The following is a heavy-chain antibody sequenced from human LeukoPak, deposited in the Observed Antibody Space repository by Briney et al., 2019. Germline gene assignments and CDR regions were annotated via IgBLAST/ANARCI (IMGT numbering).Heavy chain of an antibody. CDR2: ISSSSSYI. CDR1: GFTFSSYS. Sequence: GGSLRLSCAASGFTFSSYSMNWVRHAPGKGLEWVSSISSSSSYIYYTDSVKGRFTISRDNAKKSLYLQMNSLRAEDTAVYYCARAEDPLKPMVRGEGDYYYYMDVWGKGTTVTISS. V-gene: IGHV3-21*01. D-gene: IGHD3-10*01. CDR3: ARAEDPLKPMVRGEGDYYYYMDV. J-gene: IGHJ6*03.